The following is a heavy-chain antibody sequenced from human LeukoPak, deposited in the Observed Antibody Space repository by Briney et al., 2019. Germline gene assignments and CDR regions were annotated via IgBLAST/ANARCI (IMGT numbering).Heavy chain of an antibody. D-gene: IGHD1-26*01. CDR1: GFSVTSYG. CDR2: IYPGDSDT. Sequence: GASLQISCQGSGFSVTSYGIGGVRPLPGKGLEWMGIIYPGDSDTRYSPSVQGEVTISADKSISTAYLQWSSLKASDTAMYYCARRGGYSGSYEDYWGQGTLVTVSS. V-gene: IGHV5-51*01. CDR3: ARRGGYSGSYEDY. J-gene: IGHJ4*02.